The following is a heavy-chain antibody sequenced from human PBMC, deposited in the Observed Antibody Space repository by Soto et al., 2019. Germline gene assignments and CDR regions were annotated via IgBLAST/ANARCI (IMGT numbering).Heavy chain of an antibody. CDR3: ARDYDILTGSFYFDY. V-gene: IGHV3-30-3*01. CDR1: GFTFSSYA. CDR2: ISYDGSNK. J-gene: IGHJ4*02. D-gene: IGHD3-9*01. Sequence: QVQLVESGGGVVQPGRSLRLSCAASGFTFSSYAMHWVRQAPGKGLEWVAVISYDGSNKYYADSVKGRFTISRDNSKNTLYLQMNSLRAEDTAVYYCARDYDILTGSFYFDYWGQGTLVTVFS.